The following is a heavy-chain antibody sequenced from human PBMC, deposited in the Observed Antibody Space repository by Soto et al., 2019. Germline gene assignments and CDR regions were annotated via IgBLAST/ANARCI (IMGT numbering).Heavy chain of an antibody. J-gene: IGHJ4*02. D-gene: IGHD3-3*01. V-gene: IGHV3-30*03. CDR2: MSYEGSNT. Sequence: PGGSLRLSCAASGFTFSIYAMSWVRQAPGKGLEWVADMSYEGSNTYYTDSVKGRFTISRDNSKNSLYLQMNSLRAEDTAVYYCARDRLESRWLGLGYWGQGTVVTVSS. CDR3: ARDRLESRWLGLGY. CDR1: GFTFSIYA.